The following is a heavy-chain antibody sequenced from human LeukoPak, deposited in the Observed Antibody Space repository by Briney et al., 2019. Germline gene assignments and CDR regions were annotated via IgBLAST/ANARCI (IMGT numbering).Heavy chain of an antibody. V-gene: IGHV1-69*13. D-gene: IGHD6-6*01. CDR3: ARHRFEYSSSSDFGY. CDR1: GGTFSSYA. J-gene: IGHJ4*02. Sequence: ASVKVSCKASGGTFSSYAISWVRQAPGQGLEWMGGIIPIFGTANYAQKFQGRVTITADESTSTAYMELSSLRSEDTAVYYCARHRFEYSSSSDFGYWGQGTLVTVSS. CDR2: IIPIFGTA.